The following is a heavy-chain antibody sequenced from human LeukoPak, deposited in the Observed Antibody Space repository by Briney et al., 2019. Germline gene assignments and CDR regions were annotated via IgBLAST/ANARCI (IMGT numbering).Heavy chain of an antibody. J-gene: IGHJ2*01. D-gene: IGHD4-23*01. CDR2: ISYDGSNK. Sequence: GGSLRLSCAASGFTFSSYGMHWVRQAPGKGLEWVAVISYDGSNKYYADSVKGRFTISRDNSKNTLYLQMNSLRAEDTAVYYCAKDQERWIAGWYFDLWGRGTLVTVSS. CDR1: GFTFSSYG. V-gene: IGHV3-30*18. CDR3: AKDQERWIAGWYFDL.